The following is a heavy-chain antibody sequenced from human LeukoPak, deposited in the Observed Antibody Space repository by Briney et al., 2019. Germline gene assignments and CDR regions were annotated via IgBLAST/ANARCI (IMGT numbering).Heavy chain of an antibody. J-gene: IGHJ3*02. D-gene: IGHD3-22*01. CDR1: GGTFSSYA. CDR3: ARDRNHYNNTGYYWGAFDI. CDR2: ISAYNGNT. Sequence: ASVKVSCKASGGTFSSYAISWVRQAPGQGLEWMGWISAYNGNTNYAQKLQGRVTMTTDTSTSTAYMELRSLRSDDTAVYYCARDRNHYNNTGYYWGAFDIWGQGTMVTVSS. V-gene: IGHV1-18*01.